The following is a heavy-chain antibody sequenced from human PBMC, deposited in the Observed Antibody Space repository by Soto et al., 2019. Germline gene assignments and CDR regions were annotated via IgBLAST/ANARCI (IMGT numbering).Heavy chain of an antibody. CDR1: GYTFTSYG. J-gene: IGHJ4*02. V-gene: IGHV1-18*01. Sequence: GASVKVSCKASGYTFTSYGITWVRQAPGQGLEWMGWISPYNGNTNYAQKVQDRVTMTTDTSTSTAYMELRSLRSDDTAVYYCARDSLHGYYFESWGQGTLVTVSS. D-gene: IGHD3-22*01. CDR3: ARDSLHGYYFES. CDR2: ISPYNGNT.